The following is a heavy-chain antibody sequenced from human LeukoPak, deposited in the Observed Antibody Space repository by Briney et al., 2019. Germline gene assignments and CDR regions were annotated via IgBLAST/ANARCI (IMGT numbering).Heavy chain of an antibody. V-gene: IGHV3-20*04. CDR3: AREGEKTYYDFWTTYYIGY. D-gene: IGHD3-3*01. CDR1: GFTFGDYG. Sequence: GGSLRLSCAASGFTFGDYGMTWVRQAPGKGLEWVASINWNGGKTGYADSVKGRFTISRDNAKNSLYLQLNSLRAEDTALYYCAREGEKTYYDFWTTYYIGYWGQGTLVTVSS. J-gene: IGHJ4*02. CDR2: INWNGGKT.